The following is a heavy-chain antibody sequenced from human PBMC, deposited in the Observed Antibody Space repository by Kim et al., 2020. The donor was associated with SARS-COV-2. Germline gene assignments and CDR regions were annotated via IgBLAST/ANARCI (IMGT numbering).Heavy chain of an antibody. J-gene: IGHJ6*01. D-gene: IGHD6-13*01. V-gene: IGHV1-2*02. CDR1: GYTFTGYY. CDR2: INPSSGDS. CDR3: ANLGRSTSWSMRDYYYYAM. Sequence: ASVKVSCKASGYTFTGYYMHWVRQAPGQGLEWMGWINPSSGDSNYTQKFQGRVTMTRDTSIGTAYMEISRLRFDDTAVYYCANLGRSTSWSMRDYYYYAM.